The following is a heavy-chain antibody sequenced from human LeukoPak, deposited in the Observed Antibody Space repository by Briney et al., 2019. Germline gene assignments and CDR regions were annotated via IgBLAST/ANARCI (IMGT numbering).Heavy chain of an antibody. Sequence: GGPLRLSCAASGFTLSNYGIHWVRQAPGKGLEWVAFIRYDGSNKYYADSVKGRFTISRDNSKNTLYLQMNSLRAEDTAVYYCAKGAIAAATFFDYWGQGTLVTVSS. CDR3: AKGAIAAATFFDY. CDR2: IRYDGSNK. J-gene: IGHJ4*02. CDR1: GFTLSNYG. D-gene: IGHD6-13*01. V-gene: IGHV3-30*02.